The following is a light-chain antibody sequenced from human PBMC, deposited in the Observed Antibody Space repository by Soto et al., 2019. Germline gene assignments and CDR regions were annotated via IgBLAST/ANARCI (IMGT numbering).Light chain of an antibody. V-gene: IGKV3-20*01. CDR1: QSFNSNY. Sequence: EIWLTQFPGTLSLSPGERATLSCTASQSFNSNYLACYQRKPGQAPRLLIYGASTRATGIPVRFSGSGSGTDFTLTISRLEPEDFAVYYCHQYGSSPRTFGPGTKVDIK. CDR3: HQYGSSPRT. J-gene: IGKJ1*01. CDR2: GAS.